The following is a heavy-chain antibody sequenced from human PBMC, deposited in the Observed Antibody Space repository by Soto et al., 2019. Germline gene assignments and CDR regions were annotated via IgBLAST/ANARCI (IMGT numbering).Heavy chain of an antibody. CDR3: ARTPQLRRGYFDY. Sequence: QVQLVQSGAEVKKPGSSVKVSCKASGGTFSSYAISWVRQAPGQGLEWMGGIIPIFGTANYAQKFQGRVTITADEPTSTAYRARSSLRSEDRAVYYCARTPQLRRGYFDYGGQGTLVTVSS. J-gene: IGHJ4*02. V-gene: IGHV1-69*01. CDR1: GGTFSSYA. CDR2: IIPIFGTA. D-gene: IGHD2-2*01.